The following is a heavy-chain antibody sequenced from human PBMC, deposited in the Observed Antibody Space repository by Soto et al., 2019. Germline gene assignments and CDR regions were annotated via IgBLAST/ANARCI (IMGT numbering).Heavy chain of an antibody. J-gene: IGHJ6*02. Sequence: PSETLSLTCTVSGGSISSYYWSWIRQPAGKGLEWIGRIYTSGSTNYNPSLKSRVTMSVDTSKNQFSLNLSSVTAADTAVYYCARVHSYYYYYGMDVWGQGSTVTVSS. CDR1: GGSISSYY. CDR2: IYTSGST. CDR3: ARVHSYYYYYGMDV. V-gene: IGHV4-4*07.